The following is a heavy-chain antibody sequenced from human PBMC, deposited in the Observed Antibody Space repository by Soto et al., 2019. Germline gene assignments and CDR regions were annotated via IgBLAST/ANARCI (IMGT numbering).Heavy chain of an antibody. V-gene: IGHV1-3*01. D-gene: IGHD1-20*01. CDR1: GYTFTSYA. Sequence: ASVKVSCKASGYTFTSYAMHWVRQAPGQRLEWMGWINAGNGNTKYSQKFQGRVTITRDTSASTAYMELSSLRSEDTAVYYCARAHERYTWNHVAFDIWGQGTMVTVSS. CDR2: INAGNGNT. CDR3: ARAHERYTWNHVAFDI. J-gene: IGHJ3*02.